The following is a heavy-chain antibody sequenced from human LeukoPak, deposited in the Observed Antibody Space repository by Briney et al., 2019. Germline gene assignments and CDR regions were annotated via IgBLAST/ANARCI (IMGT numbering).Heavy chain of an antibody. D-gene: IGHD6-19*01. CDR1: GFTFSSYS. CDR2: ISSSSYI. Sequence: GGSLRLSCAASGFTFSSYSMNWVRQAPGKGLEWVSSISSSSYIYYADSVKGRFTISRDNAKNSLYLQMNSLRAEDTAVYYCARDCSSGLAADYWGQGTLVTVSS. V-gene: IGHV3-21*01. CDR3: ARDCSSGLAADY. J-gene: IGHJ4*02.